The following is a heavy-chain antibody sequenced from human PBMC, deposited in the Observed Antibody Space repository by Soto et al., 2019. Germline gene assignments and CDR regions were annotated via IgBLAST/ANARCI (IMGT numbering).Heavy chain of an antibody. J-gene: IGHJ6*02. V-gene: IGHV3-30*18. CDR2: ISFDGNYN. CDR1: GFMFSDYG. Sequence: QVQLVESGGGVVQPGSSLRLSCVASGFMFSDYGMHWVRQTPGRGLEWVAVISFDGNYNYYAKSVKGRFTFATDNSKNTLSLQMNSLRVEDTAVYYCAKGLEANWGFYYGMDVWGQGTTVTVSS. CDR3: AKGLEANWGFYYGMDV. D-gene: IGHD7-27*01.